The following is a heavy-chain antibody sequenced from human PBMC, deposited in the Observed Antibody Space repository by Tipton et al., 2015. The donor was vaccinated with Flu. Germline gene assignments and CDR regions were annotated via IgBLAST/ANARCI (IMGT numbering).Heavy chain of an antibody. Sequence: SLRLSCAASGFTFSNHGMHWVRQAPGKGLEWVAVISYDGSNEYYVDSVKGRFAISRDNSKNTLYLQMNSLRPEDTARYYCAKRGGGSKSLSSSPYYFDSWGQGTLVTVSS. D-gene: IGHD2/OR15-2a*01. CDR2: ISYDGSNE. J-gene: IGHJ4*02. CDR1: GFTFSNHG. V-gene: IGHV3-30*18. CDR3: AKRGGGSKSLSSSPYYFDS.